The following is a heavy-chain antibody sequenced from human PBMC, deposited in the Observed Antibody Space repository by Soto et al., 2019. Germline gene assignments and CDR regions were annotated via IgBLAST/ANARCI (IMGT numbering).Heavy chain of an antibody. Sequence: QVQLVQSGAVVTKPGSSVKVSCKASGGTFSSYTISWVRQAPGQGREWMGRIIPILGIANYAQKFQGRVTITADKSTSTAYMELSSLRSEDTAVYYCAREEYYYGSGAFFDYWGQGTLVTVSS. J-gene: IGHJ4*02. CDR2: IIPILGIA. CDR1: GGTFSSYT. CDR3: AREEYYYGSGAFFDY. V-gene: IGHV1-69*08. D-gene: IGHD3-10*01.